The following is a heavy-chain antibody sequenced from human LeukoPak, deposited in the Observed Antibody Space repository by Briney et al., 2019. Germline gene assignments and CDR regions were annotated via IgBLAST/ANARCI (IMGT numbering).Heavy chain of an antibody. CDR3: AKVTGLLYPYYFDY. CDR1: GFTFDDYA. D-gene: IGHD3-3*01. V-gene: IGHV3-43D*03. Sequence: GGSLRLSCAASGFTFDDYAMHWVRQAPGKGLEWVSLISWDGGSTYYADSVKGRFTISRDNAKNSLYLQMNSLRAEDTALYYCAKVTGLLYPYYFDYWGQGTLVTVSS. CDR2: ISWDGGST. J-gene: IGHJ4*02.